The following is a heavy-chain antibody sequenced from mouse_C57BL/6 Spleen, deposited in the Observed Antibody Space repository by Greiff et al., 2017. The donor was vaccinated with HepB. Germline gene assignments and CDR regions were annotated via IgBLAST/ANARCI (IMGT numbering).Heavy chain of an antibody. J-gene: IGHJ3*01. CDR2: IRNKANGYTT. CDR3: ASLQLGGFAY. V-gene: IGHV7-3*01. CDR1: GFTFTDYY. D-gene: IGHD4-1*02. Sequence: EVMLVESGGGLVQPGGSLSLSCAASGFTFTDYYMSWVRQPPGKALEWLGFIRNKANGYTTEYSASVKGRFTISRDNSQSILYLQMNALRAEDSATYYCASLQLGGFAYWGQGTLVTVSA.